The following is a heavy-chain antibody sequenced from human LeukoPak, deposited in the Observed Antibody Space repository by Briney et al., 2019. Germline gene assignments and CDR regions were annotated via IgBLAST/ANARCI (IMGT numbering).Heavy chain of an antibody. J-gene: IGHJ4*02. V-gene: IGHV3-30*02. CDR1: GFTFSSYG. CDR3: AKDFGVNEPSC. D-gene: IGHD2-2*01. CDR2: IWYGGSNK. Sequence: GGSLRLSCAASGFTFSSYGMHWVRQAPGKGLEWVAVIWYGGSNKYYADSVKGRFTISRDNSKNTLYLQMNSLRAEDTAVYYCAKDFGVNEPSCWGQGTLVTVSS.